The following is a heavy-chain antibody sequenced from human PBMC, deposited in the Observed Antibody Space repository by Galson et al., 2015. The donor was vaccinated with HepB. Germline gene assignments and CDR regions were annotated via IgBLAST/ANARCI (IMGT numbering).Heavy chain of an antibody. D-gene: IGHD6-19*01. CDR2: IKVRVDGGTT. V-gene: IGHV3-15*01. CDR1: GVTFSDAW. CDR3: TTDLGSGWYAR. J-gene: IGHJ4*02. Sequence: PLRLSGAAPGVTFSDAWMSWVRQAPGKGLEWIGFIKVRVDGGTTDYAATVKDRSTISRDDSQNMLYLQMDSLKTEDTAVYYCTTDLGSGWYARWGQGIPVTVSS.